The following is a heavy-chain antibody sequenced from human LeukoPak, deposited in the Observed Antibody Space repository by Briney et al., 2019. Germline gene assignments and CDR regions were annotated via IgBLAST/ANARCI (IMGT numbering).Heavy chain of an antibody. CDR2: TSGSGGRT. V-gene: IGHV3-23*01. CDR1: GFTFSSYA. J-gene: IGHJ4*02. Sequence: QPGGSLRLSCAASGFTFSSYAINWVRQAPGKGLEWVSGTSGSGGRTYYADSVKGRFTISRENSKNTLYLQMNSLRAEDTAVYYCAKVRLYGDYPEIDYWGQGTLVAVSS. CDR3: AKVRLYGDYPEIDY. D-gene: IGHD4-17*01.